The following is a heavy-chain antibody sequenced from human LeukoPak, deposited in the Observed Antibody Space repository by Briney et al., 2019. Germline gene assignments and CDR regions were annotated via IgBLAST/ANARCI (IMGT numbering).Heavy chain of an antibody. CDR3: AKDRGFGELMKSRYFDC. J-gene: IGHJ4*02. V-gene: IGHV3-23*01. CDR1: GFTFSSYA. D-gene: IGHD3-10*01. Sequence: PGGSLRLSCAASGFTFSSYAMSWVRQAPGKGLEWVSAISGSGGSTYYADSVKGRFTISRDNSKNTLYLQMNSLRAEDTAVYYCAKDRGFGELMKSRYFDCWGQGTLVTVSS. CDR2: ISGSGGST.